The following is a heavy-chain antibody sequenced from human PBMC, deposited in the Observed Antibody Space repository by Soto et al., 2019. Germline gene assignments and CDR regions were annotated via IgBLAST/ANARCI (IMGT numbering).Heavy chain of an antibody. J-gene: IGHJ6*02. CDR3: ARDAYNPDSSSRGGYYYYDMDV. Sequence: PSETLSLTCTVSGGSISSGANYWSWIRQHPGKGLEWIDYIYYTGTTYYSPSLKSRLTISLDTSKNQFSLRLTSVTAADTAVYYCARDAYNPDSSSRGGYYYYDMDVWGQGTTVTVSS. D-gene: IGHD6-6*01. CDR2: IYYTGTT. CDR1: GGSISSGANY. V-gene: IGHV4-31*03.